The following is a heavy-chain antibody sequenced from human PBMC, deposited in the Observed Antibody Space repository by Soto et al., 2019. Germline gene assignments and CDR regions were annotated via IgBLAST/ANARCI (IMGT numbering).Heavy chain of an antibody. CDR3: AKRAYYDLAGMDV. D-gene: IGHD1-26*01. J-gene: IGHJ6*02. CDR1: GFTFSTYA. V-gene: IGHV3-23*01. CDR2: ISRSGGNT. Sequence: TGGSLRLSCAVSGFTFSTYAMSWVRQAPGKGLEWVSAISRSGGNTYYADSVKGRFTISRDNSKNTLYLQMNSLRAEDTAVYYCAKRAYYDLAGMDVWGQGTTVTVSS.